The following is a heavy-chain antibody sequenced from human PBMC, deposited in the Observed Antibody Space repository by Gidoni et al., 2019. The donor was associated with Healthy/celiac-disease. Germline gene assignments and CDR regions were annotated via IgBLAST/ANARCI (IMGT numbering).Heavy chain of an antibody. CDR3: AKAHSRYFDWLLANDY. V-gene: IGHV3-23*01. D-gene: IGHD3-9*01. CDR1: GFTFSSYA. J-gene: IGHJ4*02. Sequence: EVQLLESGGGLVQPGGSLRLSCAASGFTFSSYAMSWVRQAPGKGLEWVSAISGSGGSTYYADSVKGRFTISRDNSKNTLYLQMNSLRAEDTAVYYCAKAHSRYFDWLLANDYWGQGTLVTVSS. CDR2: ISGSGGST.